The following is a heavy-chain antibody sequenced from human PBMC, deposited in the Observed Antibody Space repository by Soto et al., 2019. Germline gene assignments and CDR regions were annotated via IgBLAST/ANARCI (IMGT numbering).Heavy chain of an antibody. V-gene: IGHV4-39*01. CDR2: IYYSGST. Sequence: PSETLSLTCTVSGGSISSSSYYWGWIRQPPGKGLEWIGSIYYSGSTYYNPSLKSRVTISVDTSKNQFSLKLSSVTAADTAVYYCARANYDFWSGSPPSYYYYMDVWGKGTTVTVSS. J-gene: IGHJ6*03. D-gene: IGHD3-3*01. CDR1: GGSISSSSYY. CDR3: ARANYDFWSGSPPSYYYYMDV.